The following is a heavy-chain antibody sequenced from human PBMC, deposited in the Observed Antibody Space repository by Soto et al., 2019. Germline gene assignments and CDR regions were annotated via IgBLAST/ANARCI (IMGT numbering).Heavy chain of an antibody. V-gene: IGHV4-31*03. CDR1: GGSNSSGGYY. Sequence: QVQLQESGPGLVKPSQTLSLTCTVSGGSNSSGGYYWSWIRQLPGKGLDYIGYIYYSGSTYYNPSLKSRVTISVDTSKNQFSLRLSSVTAADTAVYYCAAEVGFGPLFDYWGQGTLVTVSS. CDR3: AAEVGFGPLFDY. J-gene: IGHJ4*02. CDR2: IYYSGST. D-gene: IGHD3-3*01.